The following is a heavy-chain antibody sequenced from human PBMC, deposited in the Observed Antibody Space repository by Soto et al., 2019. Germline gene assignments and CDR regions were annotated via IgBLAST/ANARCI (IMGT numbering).Heavy chain of an antibody. J-gene: IGHJ6*03. CDR2: INHSGST. D-gene: IGHD4-4*01. Sequence: SETLSLTCAVYGGSLSGYYWSWIRQPPGKGLEWIGEINHSGSTNYNPSLKSRVTISVDTSKNQFSLKLSSVTAADTAVYYCGRYSNYVGDYYYYMDVWGKGTTVTVSS. CDR3: GRYSNYVGDYYYYMDV. CDR1: GGSLSGYY. V-gene: IGHV4-34*01.